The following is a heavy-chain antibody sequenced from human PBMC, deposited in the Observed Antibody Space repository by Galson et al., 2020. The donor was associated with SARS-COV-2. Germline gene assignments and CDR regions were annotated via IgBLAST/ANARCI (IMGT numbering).Heavy chain of an antibody. J-gene: IGHJ4*02. V-gene: IGHV3-48*03. Sequence: TGGSLRLSCVGSGFNFNDYHMNWVRQAPGKGLEWVGYISGSGFTTYHADAVRGRFIISRDNAKNSLYLQIRSLRAEDTAIYYCASFMARGVIMDFWGRGTQVTVSS. D-gene: IGHD3-10*01. CDR2: ISGSGFTT. CDR3: ASFMARGVIMDF. CDR1: GFNFNDYH.